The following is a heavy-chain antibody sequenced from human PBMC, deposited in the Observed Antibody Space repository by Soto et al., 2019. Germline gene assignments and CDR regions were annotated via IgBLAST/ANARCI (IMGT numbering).Heavy chain of an antibody. CDR1: GFTFIIYA. Sequence: PGGSLRLSCAASGFTFIIYAMSWVRQAPGKGLEWVSTFTGSGNTYYADSVKGRFTISRDNSKNTLYLQMNSLRAEDTAVYYCAREFASGSPNYDYWGLGTLVTVSS. CDR3: AREFASGSPNYDY. V-gene: IGHV3-23*01. J-gene: IGHJ4*02. D-gene: IGHD3-10*01. CDR2: FTGSGNT.